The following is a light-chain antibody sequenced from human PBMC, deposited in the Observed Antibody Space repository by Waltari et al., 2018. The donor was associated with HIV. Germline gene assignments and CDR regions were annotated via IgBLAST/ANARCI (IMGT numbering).Light chain of an antibody. CDR3: TSYVSSASPE. CDR2: EVT. Sequence: QSALPQPASVSGSPGQSIPISCTGTSSDINYENYLSWYQHHPAKAPKVIISEVTNRPSGVSSRFSGSKSGNTATLTISGLQAEDEADYFCTSYVSSASPEFGGWTRLTVL. V-gene: IGLV2-14*01. J-gene: IGLJ3*02. CDR1: SSDINYENY.